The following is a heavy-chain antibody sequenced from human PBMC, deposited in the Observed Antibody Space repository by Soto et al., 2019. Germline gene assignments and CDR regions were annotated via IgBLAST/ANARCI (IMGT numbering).Heavy chain of an antibody. Sequence: QVHLVQSGAEVKKPGASVKVSCKGSGYAFTTYGITWVRQAPGQGLEWMGWISAHNGNTNYAQKLQGRVTVTRDTTTSTAYMELRSLRSDDTAVYYCARGRYGDYWGQGALVTVSS. V-gene: IGHV1-18*01. D-gene: IGHD1-1*01. J-gene: IGHJ4*02. CDR3: ARGRYGDY. CDR1: GYAFTTYG. CDR2: ISAHNGNT.